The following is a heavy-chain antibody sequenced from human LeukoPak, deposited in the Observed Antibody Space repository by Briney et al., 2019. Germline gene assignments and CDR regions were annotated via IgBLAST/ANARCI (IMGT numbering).Heavy chain of an antibody. CDR2: INHSGST. V-gene: IGHV4-34*01. CDR3: ARAPGVRGSYRFSWFDP. D-gene: IGHD3-16*02. CDR1: GGSFSGYY. Sequence: PSETLSLTCAVYGGSFSGYYWSWIRQPPGKGLEWIGEINHSGSTNYNPSPKSRVTISVDTSKNQFSLKLSSVTAADTAVYYCARAPGVRGSYRFSWFDPWGQGTLVTVSS. J-gene: IGHJ5*02.